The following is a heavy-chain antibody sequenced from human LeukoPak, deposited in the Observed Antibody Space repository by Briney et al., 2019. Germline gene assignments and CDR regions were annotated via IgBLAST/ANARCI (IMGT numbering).Heavy chain of an antibody. CDR2: RKTNGSEQ. CDR3: ATYSSLNRREFQY. V-gene: IGHV3-7*01. Sequence: SMRPSWAAYGFTVANAWIGWVRQAPGEWRRWVANRKTNGSEQYYVDSVKGRFTISRDNAKNSLYLQMNSLRAEDTAVYYCATYSSLNRREFQYWGQGTLLTVSS. CDR1: GFTVANAW. D-gene: IGHD3-22*01. J-gene: IGHJ1*01.